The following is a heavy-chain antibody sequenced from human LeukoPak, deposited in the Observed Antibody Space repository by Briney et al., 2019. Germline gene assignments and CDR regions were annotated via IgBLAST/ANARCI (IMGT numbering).Heavy chain of an antibody. D-gene: IGHD1-26*01. CDR2: LNPSGGST. J-gene: IGHJ4*02. CDR3: ARARQWELADY. V-gene: IGHV1-46*01. Sequence: ASVKVSCKASGYTFTSYYIHWVRQAPGQGLEWMGILNPSGGSTTYAQKFQGRVTMTRDTSINTAYMELSSLGSEDTAVYYCARARQWELADYWGQGTLVTVSS. CDR1: GYTFTSYY.